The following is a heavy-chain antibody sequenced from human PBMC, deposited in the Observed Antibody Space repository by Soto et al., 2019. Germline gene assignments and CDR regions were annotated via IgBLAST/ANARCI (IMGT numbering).Heavy chain of an antibody. Sequence: EVQLVESGGGLVKPGGSLRLSCAASGFTFSSYSMNWVRQAPGKGLEWVSSISSSSSYIYYADSVKGRFTISRDNAKNSLYLQMNSLRAEDTAVHYCARVSGRGFDYWGQGTLVTVSS. J-gene: IGHJ4*02. CDR3: ARVSGRGFDY. D-gene: IGHD3-10*01. V-gene: IGHV3-21*01. CDR1: GFTFSSYS. CDR2: ISSSSSYI.